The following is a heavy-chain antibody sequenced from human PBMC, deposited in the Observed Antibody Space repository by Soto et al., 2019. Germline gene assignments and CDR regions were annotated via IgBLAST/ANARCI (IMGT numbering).Heavy chain of an antibody. CDR1: GFKFSSYA. D-gene: IGHD3-16*01. J-gene: IGHJ5*01. CDR3: AKDRRAGGNSAFYFDF. V-gene: IGHV3-23*01. CDR2: ISATGGGT. Sequence: GGSLRLSCAASGFKFSSYAMSWVRQAPGKGLEWVSLISATGGGTYYAESVKGRFTISRDNSDNTLYLQVHSLRAEDTAVYYCAKDRRAGGNSAFYFDFWGQGAQVTVSS.